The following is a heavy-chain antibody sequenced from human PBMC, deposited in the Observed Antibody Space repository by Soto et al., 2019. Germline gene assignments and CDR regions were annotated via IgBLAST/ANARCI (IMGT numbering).Heavy chain of an antibody. CDR1: GLTFSSYW. Sequence: GGSLRLSCAASGLTFSSYWMSWVRQAPGKGLEWVANIKQDGSEKYYVDSVKGRFTISRDNAKDSLYLQMDSLRAEDTAVYYCARVSLGDVVTYYFDYWGQGTLVTVSS. J-gene: IGHJ4*02. V-gene: IGHV3-7*01. CDR2: IKQDGSEK. D-gene: IGHD2-15*01. CDR3: ARVSLGDVVTYYFDY.